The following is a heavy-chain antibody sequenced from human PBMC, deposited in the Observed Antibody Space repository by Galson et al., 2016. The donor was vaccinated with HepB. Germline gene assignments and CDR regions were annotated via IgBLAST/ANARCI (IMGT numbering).Heavy chain of an antibody. Sequence: SLRLSCAASGFPFSNYGMHWVRQAPGKGLEWVSTITSSSTYTYYADSVKGRLTISRGNAKNSLYLQMNSLRAEDTAVYYCARVRGHYGMDVWGQGTTVTVSS. J-gene: IGHJ6*02. CDR3: ARVRGHYGMDV. V-gene: IGHV3-21*04. CDR2: ITSSSTYT. CDR1: GFPFSNYG.